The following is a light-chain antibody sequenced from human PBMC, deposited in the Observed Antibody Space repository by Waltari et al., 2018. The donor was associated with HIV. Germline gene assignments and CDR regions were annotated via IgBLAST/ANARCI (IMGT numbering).Light chain of an antibody. V-gene: IGKV1-6*02. CDR3: IQDGSYPLT. CDR2: AAS. J-gene: IGKJ3*01. Sequence: AIQMTQSPSSLSASVGDRVTITCRASQGIGTDLGWYQQKLGQAPKVLIYAASSLQSGVPSRFSGSGSGTYFTLTISGLQPEDSATYFCIQDGSYPLTFGPGTKVDV. CDR1: QGIGTD.